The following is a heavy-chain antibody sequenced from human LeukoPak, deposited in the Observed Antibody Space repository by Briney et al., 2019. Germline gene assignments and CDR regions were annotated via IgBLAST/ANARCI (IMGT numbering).Heavy chain of an antibody. Sequence: GGSLRLSCAASGFTFTNYEMSWIRQAPGKGLERLSSISGSGDSVLYADSVKGRFTISRDNSLNTLHLQMNSLRAEDTAFYYCGKGNTASRPGFVDWGQGALVTVSS. CDR2: ISGSGDSV. J-gene: IGHJ4*02. V-gene: IGHV3-23*01. CDR3: GKGNTASRPGFVD. CDR1: GFTFTNYE. D-gene: IGHD5-18*01.